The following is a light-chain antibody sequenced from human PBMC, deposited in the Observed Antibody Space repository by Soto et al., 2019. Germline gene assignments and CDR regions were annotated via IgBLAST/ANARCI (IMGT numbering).Light chain of an antibody. V-gene: IGKV3-11*01. J-gene: IGKJ4*01. CDR3: QQHSNWTPT. CDR1: QSVSSY. CDR2: DAS. Sequence: VLQQSPPTLPVSPGQRGSLASRASQSVSSYLAWYQQRHGQAPRLAIYDASNRATGIPAKFSGSGSGTDFTIPLSTLETEDFSVYDGQQHSNWTPTFGGGTKVDIK.